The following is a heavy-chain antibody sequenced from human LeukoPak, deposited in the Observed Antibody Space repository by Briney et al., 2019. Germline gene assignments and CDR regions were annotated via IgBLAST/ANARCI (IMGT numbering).Heavy chain of an antibody. CDR3: AGGFMRRPGSRHMTYGMDV. CDR1: GYTFTSYG. Sequence: ASVKVSCKASGYTFTSYGISWVRQAPGQGLEWMGWISAYNGNTNYAQKLQGRVTMTTDTSTSTAYMELRSLRSDDTAVYYCAGGFMRRPGSRHMTYGMDVWGQGTTVTVSS. CDR2: ISAYNGNT. J-gene: IGHJ6*02. V-gene: IGHV1-18*01. D-gene: IGHD3-16*01.